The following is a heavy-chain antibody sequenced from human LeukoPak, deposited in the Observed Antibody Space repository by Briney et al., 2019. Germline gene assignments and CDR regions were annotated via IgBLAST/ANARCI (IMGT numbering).Heavy chain of an antibody. D-gene: IGHD6-13*01. Sequence: SETLSLTCTVSGGSISSYYWSWIRQPPGKGLEWIGYIYYSGTTSYNPSLKSRVTISVDTSKNQFSLKLSSVTAADTAVYYCARGVYIAAAQYGYWGQGTLVSVSS. V-gene: IGHV4-59*01. CDR2: IYYSGTT. J-gene: IGHJ4*02. CDR3: ARGVYIAAAQYGY. CDR1: GGSISSYY.